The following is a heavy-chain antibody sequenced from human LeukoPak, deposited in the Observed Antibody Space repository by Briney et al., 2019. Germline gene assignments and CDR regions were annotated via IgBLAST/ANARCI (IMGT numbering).Heavy chain of an antibody. CDR2: IYHSGST. CDR1: GGSISSSSYY. Sequence: PSETLSLTCTVSGGSISSSSYYWGWIRQPPGKGLEWIGSIYHSGSTYYNPSLKSRVTISADTSKNQFSLKLSSVTAADTAVYYCARAVAGINDYWGQGTLVTVSS. V-gene: IGHV4-39*07. D-gene: IGHD6-19*01. J-gene: IGHJ4*02. CDR3: ARAVAGINDY.